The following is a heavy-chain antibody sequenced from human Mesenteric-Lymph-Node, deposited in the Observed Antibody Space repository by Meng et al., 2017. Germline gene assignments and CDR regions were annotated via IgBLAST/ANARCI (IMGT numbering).Heavy chain of an antibody. CDR3: ARDGIGIVATKNYYYYGMDV. Sequence: SETLSLTCTVSGGSISSGGYYWSWIRQHPGKGLEWIGYIYYSGSTYYNPSLKSRVTMSVDTSKNQFSLKLSSVTAADTAVYYCARDGIGIVATKNYYYYGMDVWGQGTTVTVSS. V-gene: IGHV4-31*03. CDR1: GGSISSGGYY. CDR2: IYYSGST. J-gene: IGHJ6*02. D-gene: IGHD5-12*01.